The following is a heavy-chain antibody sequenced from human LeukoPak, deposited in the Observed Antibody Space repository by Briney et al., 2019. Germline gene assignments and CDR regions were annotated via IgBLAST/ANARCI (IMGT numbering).Heavy chain of an antibody. Sequence: PSETLSLTCAVYGGSFSGYYWSWIRQPPGKGLEWIGEINHSGSTNYNPSLKSRVTISVDTSKNQFSLKLSSVTAADTAVYYCARRNGYCTNGVCYDAFDIWGQGTMVTVSS. D-gene: IGHD2-8*01. J-gene: IGHJ3*02. CDR3: ARRNGYCTNGVCYDAFDI. V-gene: IGHV4-34*01. CDR2: INHSGST. CDR1: GGSFSGYY.